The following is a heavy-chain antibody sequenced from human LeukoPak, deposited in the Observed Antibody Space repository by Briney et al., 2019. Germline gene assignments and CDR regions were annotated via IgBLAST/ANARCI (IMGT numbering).Heavy chain of an antibody. J-gene: IGHJ4*02. D-gene: IGHD2-2*01. CDR1: GFTVSSNY. CDR3: ARVGSPVPAAGFDY. CDR2: IYSGGST. Sequence: GGSLRLSCAASGFTVSSNYMSWVRQAPGKGLEWVSVIYSGGSTYYADTVKGRFTSSRDNSKNTLYLQMNSLSAEDTAVYYCARVGSPVPAAGFDYWGQGTLVTVSS. V-gene: IGHV3-66*02.